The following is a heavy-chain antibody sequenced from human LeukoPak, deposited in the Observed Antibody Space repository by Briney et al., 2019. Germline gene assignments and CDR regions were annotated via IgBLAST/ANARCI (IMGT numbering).Heavy chain of an antibody. CDR2: IYSGGST. V-gene: IGHV3-66*01. D-gene: IGHD5-24*01. CDR3: ASRDKGYYYGMDV. Sequence: GGSLRLSCAASGFTVSSNYMSWVRQAPGKGLEWVSLIYSGGSTYYVDSVKGRFTISRDNSKNTLYLQMNSVRAEDTAVYYCASRDKGYYYGMDVWGQGTTVTVS. J-gene: IGHJ6*02. CDR1: GFTVSSNY.